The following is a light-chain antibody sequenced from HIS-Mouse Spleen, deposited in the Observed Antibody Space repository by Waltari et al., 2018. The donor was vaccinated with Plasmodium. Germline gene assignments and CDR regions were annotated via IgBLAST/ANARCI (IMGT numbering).Light chain of an antibody. Sequence: QSALTQPPSASGSPGQSVTIPCTGTSHHLGCYNYSPWYQQHPGKAPKLMIYEVSKRPSGVPDRFSGSKSGNTASLTVSGLQAEDEADYYCSSYAGSNNLVFGGGTKLTVL. J-gene: IGLJ2*01. CDR2: EVS. CDR1: SHHLGCYNY. V-gene: IGLV2-8*01. CDR3: SSYAGSNNLV.